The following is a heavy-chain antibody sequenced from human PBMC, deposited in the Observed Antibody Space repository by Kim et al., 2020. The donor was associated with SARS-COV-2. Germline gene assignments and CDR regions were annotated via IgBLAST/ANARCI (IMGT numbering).Heavy chain of an antibody. CDR1: GFTVSSNY. CDR2: IYSGGST. D-gene: IGHD3-3*01. V-gene: IGHV3-53*04. CDR3: ARDRKQLRFLEWFYGMDV. Sequence: GGSLRLSCAASGFTVSSNYMSWVRQAPGKGLEWVSVIYSGGSTYYADSVKGRFTISRHNSKNTLYLQMNSLRAEDTAVYYCARDRKQLRFLEWFYGMDVWGQGTTVTVSS. J-gene: IGHJ6*02.